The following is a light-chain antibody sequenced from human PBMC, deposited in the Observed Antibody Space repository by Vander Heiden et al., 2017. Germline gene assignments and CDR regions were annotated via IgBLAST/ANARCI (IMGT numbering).Light chain of an antibody. J-gene: IGKJ4*01. V-gene: IGKV3-20*01. Sequence: ENALPQFPDILSLSPGDRATLSCRASRTVSSSYLAWYQHKPGQAPRLLMSGAATRASGIPARFSGSGSGTDFTLTIARLEPDDFAVYYCQQYGSSVPTFGGGTKVEIK. CDR1: RTVSSSY. CDR3: QQYGSSVPT. CDR2: GAA.